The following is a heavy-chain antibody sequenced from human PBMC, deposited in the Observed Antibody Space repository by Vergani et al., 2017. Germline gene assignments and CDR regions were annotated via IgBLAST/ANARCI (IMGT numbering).Heavy chain of an antibody. V-gene: IGHV4-4*02. CDR1: GGSISSSNW. CDR3: ARDLGYCSSTSCYRYYYYYMDV. D-gene: IGHD2-2*01. Sequence: QVQLQESGPGLVKPSGTLSLTCAVSGGSISSSNWWSWVRQPPGKGLEWIGEIYHSGSTNYNPSLKSRVTISVDKSKNQFSLKLSSVTAADTAVYYCARDLGYCSSTSCYRYYYYYMDVWGKGTTVPVSS. J-gene: IGHJ6*03. CDR2: IYHSGST.